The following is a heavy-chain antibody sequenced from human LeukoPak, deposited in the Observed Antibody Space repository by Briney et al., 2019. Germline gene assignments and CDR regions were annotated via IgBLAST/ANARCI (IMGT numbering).Heavy chain of an antibody. Sequence: SSETLSLTCTVSGGSIRSYYWSWIRQPPGKGLEWIAYIYYSGSTNYNPSLKSRVTISVDTSKNQFSLKLSSVTAADTAVYYCARREGYSSSWLGYWGQGTLVTVSS. V-gene: IGHV4-59*12. CDR2: IYYSGST. D-gene: IGHD6-13*01. J-gene: IGHJ4*02. CDR3: ARREGYSSSWLGY. CDR1: GGSIRSYY.